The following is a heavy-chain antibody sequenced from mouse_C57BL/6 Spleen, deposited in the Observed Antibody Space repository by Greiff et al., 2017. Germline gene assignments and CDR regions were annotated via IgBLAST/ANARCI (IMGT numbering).Heavy chain of an antibody. V-gene: IGHV1-72*01. D-gene: IGHD1-1*01. CDR1: GYTFTSYW. J-gene: IGHJ1*03. CDR2: IAPNSGGT. Sequence: QVQLKQSGAELVKPGASVKLSCKASGYTFTSYWMHWVKQRPGRGLEWIGRIAPNSGGTKYNEKFKSKAKLTVAQPSSTAYMQLSSLTSEDSAVYYCARSHYYGSSYVYWYFDVWGTGTTVTVSS. CDR3: ARSHYYGSSYVYWYFDV.